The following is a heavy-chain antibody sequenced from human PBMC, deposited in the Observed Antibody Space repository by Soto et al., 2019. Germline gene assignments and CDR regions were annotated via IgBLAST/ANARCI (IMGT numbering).Heavy chain of an antibody. CDR1: GYTLTELS. CDR3: ARDPDLDYYHYMDV. V-gene: IGHV1-24*01. Sequence: GASVKVSCKVSGYTLTELSMHWVRQAPGKGLEWMGGFDPEDGETIYAQKFQGRVTITADKSTSTAYMELSSLRSEDTAVYYCARDPDLDYYHYMDVWGKGTTVTVSS. J-gene: IGHJ6*03. CDR2: FDPEDGET.